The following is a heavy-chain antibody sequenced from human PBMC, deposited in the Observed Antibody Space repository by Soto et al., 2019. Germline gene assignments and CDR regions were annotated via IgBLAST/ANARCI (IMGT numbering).Heavy chain of an antibody. J-gene: IGHJ5*02. V-gene: IGHV4-59*01. D-gene: IGHD3-3*01. CDR2: IYYSGST. CDR3: ARSTYYDFCSGYGCFDP. CDR1: GGSISSYY. Sequence: SETLSLTCTVSGGSISSYYWSWIRQPPGKGLEWIGYIYYSGSTNYNPSLKSRVTISVDTSKNQFSLKLSSVTAADTAVYYCARSTYYDFCSGYGCFDPWGQGTLVTVSS.